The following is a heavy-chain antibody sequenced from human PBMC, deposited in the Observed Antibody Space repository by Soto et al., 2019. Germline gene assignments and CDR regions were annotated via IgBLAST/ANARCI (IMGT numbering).Heavy chain of an antibody. CDR3: ARVIAVAGYYYYDMDA. D-gene: IGHD6-19*01. CDR1: GYTFTSYA. Sequence: SVKVSCKASGYTFTSYAMHWVRQAPGQRLEWMGWINAGNGNTKYSQKFQGRVTITRDTSASTAYMELSSLRSEDTAVYYCARVIAVAGYYYYDMDAWGQGTTITVS. J-gene: IGHJ6*02. CDR2: INAGNGNT. V-gene: IGHV1-3*01.